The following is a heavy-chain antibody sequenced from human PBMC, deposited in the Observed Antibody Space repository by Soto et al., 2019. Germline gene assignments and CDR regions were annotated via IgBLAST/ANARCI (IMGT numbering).Heavy chain of an antibody. D-gene: IGHD6-19*01. Sequence: GGSLRLACAASGFTFSSYSMNWVRQAPGKGLEWVSSISSSSSYIYYADSVKGRFTISRDNAKNSLYLQMNSLRAEDTAVYYCARTAVAGTHDAFDIWGQGTMVT. CDR1: GFTFSSYS. CDR3: ARTAVAGTHDAFDI. J-gene: IGHJ3*02. V-gene: IGHV3-21*01. CDR2: ISSSSSYI.